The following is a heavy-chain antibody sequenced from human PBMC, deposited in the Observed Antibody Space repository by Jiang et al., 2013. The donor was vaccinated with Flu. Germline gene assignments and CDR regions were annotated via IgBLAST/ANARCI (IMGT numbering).Heavy chain of an antibody. J-gene: IGHJ3*02. Sequence: GAEVKKPGESLRISCKGSGYSFTSYWIGWVRQMPGKGLEWMGIIYPGDSDTRYSPSFQGQVTISADKSISTAYLQWSSLKASDTAMYYCARPPNYDYGDYEEGLAAFDIWGQGTMVTVSS. CDR2: IYPGDSDT. CDR1: GYSFTSYW. V-gene: IGHV5-51*01. CDR3: ARPPNYDYGDYEEGLAAFDI. D-gene: IGHD4-17*01.